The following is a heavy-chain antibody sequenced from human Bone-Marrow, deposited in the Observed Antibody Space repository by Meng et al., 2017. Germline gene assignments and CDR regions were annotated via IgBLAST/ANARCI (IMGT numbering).Heavy chain of an antibody. CDR1: GFTFSIYW. J-gene: IGHJ4*02. D-gene: IGHD1-14*01. CDR3: ARDRATTLPHNYLAY. V-gene: IGHV3-7*01. CDR2: IKPDGSKE. Sequence: GESLKISCAASGFTFSIYWMSWVRQAPGKGLEWVANIKPDGSKEYYLDSVKGRFTISRDNAKNSLSLQMSSLRAEDTTVYYCARDRATTLPHNYLAYWGQGTPVTVSS.